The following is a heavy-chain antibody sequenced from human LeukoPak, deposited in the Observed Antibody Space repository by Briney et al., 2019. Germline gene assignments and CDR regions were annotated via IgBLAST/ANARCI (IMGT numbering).Heavy chain of an antibody. D-gene: IGHD2-15*01. CDR1: GGSFSGYY. Sequence: SETLSHTCAVYGGSFSGYYWSWIRQPPGKGLEWIGEINHSGSTNYNPSLKSRVTISVDTSKNQFSLKLSSVTAADTAVYYCARDRVVVANWYFDLWGRGTLVTVSS. CDR3: ARDRVVVANWYFDL. V-gene: IGHV4-34*01. J-gene: IGHJ2*01. CDR2: INHSGST.